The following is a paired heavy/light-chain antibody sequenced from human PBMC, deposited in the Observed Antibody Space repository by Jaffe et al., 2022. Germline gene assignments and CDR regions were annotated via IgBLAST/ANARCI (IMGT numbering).Heavy chain of an antibody. Sequence: EVQLLESGGGLVQPGGSLRLSCVASGFTFSSNVMSWVRQAPGKGLEWVSMISASGGNTYYADSVKGRFTISRDNSKNTLYLQMNSLNAEDTAVYYCAKAAGYSSGRREFDPWGQGTLVTVSS. CDR2: ISASGGNT. J-gene: IGHJ5*02. V-gene: IGHV3-23*01. CDR3: AKAAGYSSGRREFDP. CDR1: GFTFSSNV. D-gene: IGHD6-19*01.
Light chain of an antibody. CDR3: QQYYSTPWT. Sequence: DIVMTQSPDSLAVSLGERATINCKSSQSVLYSSNNNNYLAWYQQKPGQPPKLLIYWASTRESGVPDRFSGSGSGTDFTLTISSLQAEDVAVYYCQQYYSTPWTFGQGTKVEIK. V-gene: IGKV4-1*01. CDR1: QSVLYSSNNNNY. J-gene: IGKJ1*01. CDR2: WAS.